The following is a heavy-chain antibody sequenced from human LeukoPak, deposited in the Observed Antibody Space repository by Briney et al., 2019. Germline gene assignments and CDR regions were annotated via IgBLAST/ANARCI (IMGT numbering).Heavy chain of an antibody. J-gene: IGHJ4*02. V-gene: IGHV3-23*01. CDR2: IRASGDST. CDR1: GFTFRSSS. D-gene: IGHD5-18*01. CDR3: AKGGYTSPFDY. Sequence: GGSLSLSCKASGFTFRSSSMTWVRQAPGKGLVWVSTIRASGDSTYYADFVEGRFTISRDNSKNTLYLQMNSLRAEDTAVYYCAKGGYTSPFDYWGQGTLVTVSS.